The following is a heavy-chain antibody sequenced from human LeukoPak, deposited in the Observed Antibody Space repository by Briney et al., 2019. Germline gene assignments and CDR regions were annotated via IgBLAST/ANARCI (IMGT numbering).Heavy chain of an antibody. CDR2: IYSGGST. V-gene: IGHV3-66*01. D-gene: IGHD5-18*01. CDR3: GSWIHDQSNYVDY. CDR1: GFTVSSNY. Sequence: GGSLRLSCAASGFTVSSNYMSWVRQAPGKGLEWVSVIYSGGSTYYANSVKGRFTISRDNSKNTLYLQMNSLRAEDTAVYYCGSWIHDQSNYVDYWGQGTLVTISS. J-gene: IGHJ4*02.